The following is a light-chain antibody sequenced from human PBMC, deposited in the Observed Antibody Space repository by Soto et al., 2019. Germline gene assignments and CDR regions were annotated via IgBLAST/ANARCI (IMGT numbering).Light chain of an antibody. V-gene: IGKV1-5*01. CDR3: QQYNSWWT. CDR2: DAS. J-gene: IGKJ1*01. CDR1: QSFSSW. Sequence: DIRMTQSPSTLSASVGDRVTITCRASQSFSSWLAWYQQKPGKAPKLLIYDASNLESGVPSRFSGSGSGTEFTLTISSLQPDDFATYYCQQYNSWWTFGQGTKVDIK.